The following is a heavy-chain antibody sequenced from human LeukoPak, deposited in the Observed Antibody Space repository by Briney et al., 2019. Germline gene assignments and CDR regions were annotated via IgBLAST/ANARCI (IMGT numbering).Heavy chain of an antibody. Sequence: SQTLSLTCTVSGGSITSGHYCWSWLRQPAGKGLEYIGRIYIGGSTTYSPSFESRVTISGDTSKNQFSLSVTSVTAADTAVYFCASSDAFYSEYFYHWGQGTLVTVSS. CDR3: ASSDAFYSEYFYH. J-gene: IGHJ1*01. V-gene: IGHV4-61*02. D-gene: IGHD3-16*01. CDR1: GGSITSGHYC. CDR2: IYIGGST.